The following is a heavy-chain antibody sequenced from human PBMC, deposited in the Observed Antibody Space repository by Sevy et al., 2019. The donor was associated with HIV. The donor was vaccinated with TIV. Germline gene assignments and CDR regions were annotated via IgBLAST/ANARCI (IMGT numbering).Heavy chain of an antibody. D-gene: IGHD3-22*01. CDR2: ISWNSGSI. Sequence: GGSLRLSCAASGFTFDDYAMHWVRQAPGKGLEWVSGISWNSGSIGYADSVKGRFTISRDNAKNSLYLQMNSLRSEDTALYYCAKESLTDYYDSSGYLDYWGQGTLVTVSS. CDR3: AKESLTDYYDSSGYLDY. J-gene: IGHJ4*02. V-gene: IGHV3-9*01. CDR1: GFTFDDYA.